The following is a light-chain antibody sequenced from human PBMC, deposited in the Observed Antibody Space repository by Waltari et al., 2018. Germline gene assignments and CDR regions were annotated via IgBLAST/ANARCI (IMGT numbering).Light chain of an antibody. CDR3: QHYVRLPVS. V-gene: IGKV3-20*01. CDR1: QGVGKF. J-gene: IGKJ1*01. CDR2: DAS. Sequence: EIVLTQSPCTLSLSPGERATLSCRASQGVGKFLAWYQQKPGQAPRLLIYDASIRATGIPDRFSGSGSGTDFSLTIGRLEPEDFALYDCQHYVRLPVSFGQGTKVGIK.